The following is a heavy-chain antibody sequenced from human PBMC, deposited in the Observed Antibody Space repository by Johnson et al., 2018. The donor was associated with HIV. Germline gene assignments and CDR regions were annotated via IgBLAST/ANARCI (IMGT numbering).Heavy chain of an antibody. V-gene: IGHV3-30*18. CDR2: ISYDGSNK. Sequence: QVQLVESGGGLVQPGRSLRLSCAASGFTFDDYAMHWVRQAPGKGLEWVAVISYDGSNKYYADSVKGRFTISRDNSKNTLYLQMNSLRAEDTAVYYCAKTIARNAFDIWGQGTMVTVSS. CDR3: AKTIARNAFDI. J-gene: IGHJ3*02. CDR1: GFTFDDYA. D-gene: IGHD3-9*01.